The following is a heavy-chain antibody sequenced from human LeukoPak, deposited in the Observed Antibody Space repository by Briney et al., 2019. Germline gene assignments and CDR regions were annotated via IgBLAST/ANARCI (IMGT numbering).Heavy chain of an antibody. Sequence: SVKVSCKASGGTFSGHTFSWVRQAPGQGLEWMGRIIPILNIANYAQKFQGRVTITADKSTSTAYMELSSLRSEDTAVYYCARDFSPGAFDIWGQGTMVTVSS. CDR2: IIPILNIA. CDR1: GGTFSGHT. CDR3: ARDFSPGAFDI. V-gene: IGHV1-69*04. D-gene: IGHD2/OR15-2a*01. J-gene: IGHJ3*02.